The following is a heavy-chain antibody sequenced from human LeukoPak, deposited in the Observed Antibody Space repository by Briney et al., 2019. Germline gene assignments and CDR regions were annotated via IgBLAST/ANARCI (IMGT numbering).Heavy chain of an antibody. CDR2: ISSSSSYI. CDR1: GFTFSSYS. J-gene: IGHJ4*02. Sequence: GGSLRLSCAASGFTFSSYSMNWVRQAPGKGLEWVSSISSSSSYIYYADSVKGRFTISRDDAKNSLYLQMNSLRAEDTAVYYCASSRVAATRGTDFDYWGQGTLVTVSS. D-gene: IGHD2-15*01. CDR3: ASSRVAATRGTDFDY. V-gene: IGHV3-21*01.